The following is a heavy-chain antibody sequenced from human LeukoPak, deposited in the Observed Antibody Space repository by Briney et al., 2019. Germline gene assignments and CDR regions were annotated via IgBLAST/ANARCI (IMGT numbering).Heavy chain of an antibody. V-gene: IGHV3-21*01. CDR1: GFTFSSYR. Sequence: GGSLRLSCAASGFTFSSYRMIWVRQAPGKGLEWVSSISSSSSYIYYAYPVKGRFTISRDYAKHSLYLQMNSLRAEDTAVYYCARDGDYYDSSGYYMWGQGTMVTVSS. D-gene: IGHD3-22*01. J-gene: IGHJ3*02. CDR2: ISSSSSYI. CDR3: ARDGDYYDSSGYYM.